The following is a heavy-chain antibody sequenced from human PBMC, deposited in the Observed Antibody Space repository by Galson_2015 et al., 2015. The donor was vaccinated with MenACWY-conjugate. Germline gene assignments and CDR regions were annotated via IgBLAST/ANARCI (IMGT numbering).Heavy chain of an antibody. D-gene: IGHD6-13*01. V-gene: IGHV1-3*01. CDR3: AREGRSHIPPYYSYSYMDV. Sequence: SVKVSCKASGYTFTSYAMHWVRQAPGQRLEWMGWINAGNGDTKYSQKFQGRVTITRDTSASTAYMELSSLRSEDTAVYYCAREGRSHIPPYYSYSYMDVWGQGTTVTVSS. CDR1: GYTFTSYA. J-gene: IGHJ6*03. CDR2: INAGNGDT.